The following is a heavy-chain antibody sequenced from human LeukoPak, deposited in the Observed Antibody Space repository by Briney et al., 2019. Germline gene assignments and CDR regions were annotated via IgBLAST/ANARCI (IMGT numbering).Heavy chain of an antibody. V-gene: IGHV1-8*01. J-gene: IGHJ3*02. CDR2: MNPNSGNT. CDR3: ASLKNSYDSSGYLVTDAFDI. Sequence: ASVKASCKASGYTFTSYDINWVRQATGQGLEWMGWMNPNSGNTGYAQKFQGRVTMTRNTSISTAYMELSSLRSEDTAVYYCASLKNSYDSSGYLVTDAFDIWGQGTMVTVSS. D-gene: IGHD3-22*01. CDR1: GYTFTSYD.